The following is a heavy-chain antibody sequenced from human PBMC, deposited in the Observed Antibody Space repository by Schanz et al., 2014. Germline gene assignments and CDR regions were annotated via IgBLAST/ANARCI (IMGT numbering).Heavy chain of an antibody. J-gene: IGHJ5*02. D-gene: IGHD2-15*01. CDR2: IIPSLGLA. CDR1: GGTFSSFG. V-gene: IGHV1-69*04. Sequence: VQLEQSGAEAKKPGSSVKVSCKASGGTFSSFGINWVRQAPGQGLEWMGRIIPSLGLAKYEQKFQDKVTITADTSTTTAYMELSSLRSEDAAVYYCARGRGCTGGSCYSWFDLWGQGTLVTVAS. CDR3: ARGRGCTGGSCYSWFDL.